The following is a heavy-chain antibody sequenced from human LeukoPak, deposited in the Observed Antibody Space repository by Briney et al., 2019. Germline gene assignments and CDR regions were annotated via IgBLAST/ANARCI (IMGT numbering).Heavy chain of an antibody. Sequence: ASVKVSCKASGDTFSGYYVHWVRQAPGQGLEWMGWMNPKSGGTNYAQKFQGRVTMTREISISTAYMELSRLRSDDTAVYYCAEMADGAFGVWGQGTMVTVSS. CDR1: GDTFSGYY. D-gene: IGHD2-8*01. V-gene: IGHV1-2*02. CDR3: AEMADGAFGV. J-gene: IGHJ3*01. CDR2: MNPKSGGT.